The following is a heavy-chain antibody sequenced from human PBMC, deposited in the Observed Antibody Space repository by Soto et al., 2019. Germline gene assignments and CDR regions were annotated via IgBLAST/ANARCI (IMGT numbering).Heavy chain of an antibody. J-gene: IGHJ4*02. CDR1: GFTFSTYA. Sequence: HPGGSLRLSCAASGFTFSTYAMNWVRQAPGKGLEWVSGISGSGDSTYYADSMKGRFTVSRDNSKNTLYLQVNSLRAEDTAVFYCAKERSSGWSFDYWGQGTLVTVSS. D-gene: IGHD6-19*01. V-gene: IGHV3-23*01. CDR2: ISGSGDST. CDR3: AKERSSGWSFDY.